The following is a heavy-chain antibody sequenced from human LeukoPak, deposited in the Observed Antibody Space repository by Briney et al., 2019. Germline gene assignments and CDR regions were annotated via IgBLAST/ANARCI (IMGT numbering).Heavy chain of an antibody. D-gene: IGHD3-10*01. J-gene: IGHJ4*02. CDR3: ARVGGSGSLFDY. V-gene: IGHV4-38-2*02. Sequence: PSETLSLTCTVSGYSISSGYYWGWIRQPPGKGLEWIGSIYHSGSTYYNPSLKSRVTISVDRSKNQFSLKLSSVTAADTAVYYCARVGGSGSLFDYWGQGTLVTVSS. CDR2: IYHSGST. CDR1: GYSISSGYY.